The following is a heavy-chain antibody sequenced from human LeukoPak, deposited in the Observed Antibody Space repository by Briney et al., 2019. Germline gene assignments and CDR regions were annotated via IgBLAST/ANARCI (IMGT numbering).Heavy chain of an antibody. D-gene: IGHD2-2*01. V-gene: IGHV4-59*01. CDR2: IYYSGST. CDR1: GGSISSYY. Sequence: SETLSLTCTVSGGSISSYYWSWIRQPPGKGLEWIGYIYYSGSTNYNPSLKSRVTISVDTSKNQFSLKLSSVTAADTAVYYCARVGYQLRSRYFDLWGRGTLVTVS. CDR3: ARVGYQLRSRYFDL. J-gene: IGHJ2*01.